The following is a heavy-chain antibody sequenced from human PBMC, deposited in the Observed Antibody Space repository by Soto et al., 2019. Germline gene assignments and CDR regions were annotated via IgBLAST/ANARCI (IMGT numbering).Heavy chain of an antibody. V-gene: IGHV4-59*01. D-gene: IGHD3-22*01. CDR2: IYNSGIT. CDR3: ARADRSYSNSSGYLGNWFDP. Sequence: ESLTLTCVVSGVSISSYYWSWIRQPPGKGLEWIGYIYNSGITNYNPSLKSRVTISVDTSKNQFSLKVKSVSAADTAVYYCARADRSYSNSSGYLGNWFDPWGQGTPVTVYS. J-gene: IGHJ5*02. CDR1: GVSISSYY.